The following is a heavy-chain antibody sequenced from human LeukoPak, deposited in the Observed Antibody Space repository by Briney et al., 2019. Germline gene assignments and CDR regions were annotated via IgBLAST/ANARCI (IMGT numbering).Heavy chain of an antibody. CDR2: IRSSADSHAT. D-gene: IGHD6-19*01. J-gene: IGHJ4*02. V-gene: IGHV3-73*01. Sequence: GGSLKLSCAASGFTFSNSAMHWVRQASGKGLEWVGRIRSSADSHATAYAASVKGRFTISRDDSENTACLQMNSLKTEDTAVYYCTTYRSGHYWGQGTLVTVSS. CDR1: GFTFSNSA. CDR3: TTYRSGHY.